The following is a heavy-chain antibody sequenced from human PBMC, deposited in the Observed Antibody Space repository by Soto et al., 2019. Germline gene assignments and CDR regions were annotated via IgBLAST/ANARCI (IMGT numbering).Heavy chain of an antibody. D-gene: IGHD3-3*01. CDR1: GYTFTSYG. Sequence: ASVKVSCKASGYTFTSYGISWVRQAPGQGLEWMGWISAYNGNTNYAQKLQGRVTMTTDTSTSTAYMELRGLRSDDTAVYYCARDWGITIFGVVINDYYYYGMDVWGQGTTVTVSS. J-gene: IGHJ6*02. CDR3: ARDWGITIFGVVINDYYYYGMDV. V-gene: IGHV1-18*01. CDR2: ISAYNGNT.